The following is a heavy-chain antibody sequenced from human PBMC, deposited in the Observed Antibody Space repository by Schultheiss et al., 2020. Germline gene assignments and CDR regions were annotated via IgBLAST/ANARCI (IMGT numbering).Heavy chain of an antibody. Sequence: ASVKVSCKASGSTFTSYAMHWVRQAPGQRLEWMGWINAGNGNIKYSQKLQGRVTITRDMSTSTAYMELSSLRSEDTAVYYCAADDRRVWGTYRYDSWGQGTLVTVSS. CDR3: AADDRRVWGTYRYDS. CDR2: INAGNGNI. D-gene: IGHD3-16*02. J-gene: IGHJ4*02. V-gene: IGHV1-3*01. CDR1: GSTFTSYA.